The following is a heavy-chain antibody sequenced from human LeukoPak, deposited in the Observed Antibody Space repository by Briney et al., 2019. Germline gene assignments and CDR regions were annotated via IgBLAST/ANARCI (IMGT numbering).Heavy chain of an antibody. CDR1: GGSISSYY. CDR3: AGLGSGSYYINY. J-gene: IGHJ4*02. Sequence: SETLSLTCTVSGGSISSYYRSWIRQPPGKGLEWIGYIYYSGSTNYNPSLKSRVTISVDTSKNQFSLKLSSVTAADTAVYYCAGLGSGSYYINYWGQGTLVTVSS. V-gene: IGHV4-59*01. D-gene: IGHD3-10*01. CDR2: IYYSGST.